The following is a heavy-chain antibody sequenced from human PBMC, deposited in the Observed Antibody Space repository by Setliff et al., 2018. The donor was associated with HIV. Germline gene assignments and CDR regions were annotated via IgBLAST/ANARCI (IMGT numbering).Heavy chain of an antibody. J-gene: IGHJ4*02. CDR1: GGSITGYY. D-gene: IGHD3-16*01. CDR2: SGDT. Sequence: TSETLSLTCSVSGGSITGYYWSWIRQPAGKDMEWIGRSGDTIYNPSLESRVTISVDTSRNQFSLRLSSVTAADTAMYFCARRPGGITRARLDNWGQGTLVTVSS. V-gene: IGHV4-4*07. CDR3: ARRPGGITRARLDN.